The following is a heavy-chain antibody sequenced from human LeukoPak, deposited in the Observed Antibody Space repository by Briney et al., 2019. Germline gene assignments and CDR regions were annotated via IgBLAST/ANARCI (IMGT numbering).Heavy chain of an antibody. J-gene: IGHJ4*02. D-gene: IGHD6-13*01. CDR3: ARGGIAAAGTIVY. CDR1: GCTFSGYG. CDR2: IWYDGSNK. Sequence: PGGCLRLSCAASGCTFSGYGMHWVRQAPGKGLEWVAVIWYDGSNKYYADSVKGRFTISRDNSKNTLYLQMNSLRAEDTAVYYCARGGIAAAGTIVYWGQGTLVTVSS. V-gene: IGHV3-33*01.